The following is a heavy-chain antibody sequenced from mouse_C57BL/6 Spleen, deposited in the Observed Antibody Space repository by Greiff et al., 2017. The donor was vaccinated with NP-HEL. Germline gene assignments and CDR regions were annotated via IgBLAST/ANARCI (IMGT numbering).Heavy chain of an antibody. V-gene: IGHV1-63*01. CDR2: IYPGGGYT. D-gene: IGHD3-3*01. CDR1: GYTFTNYW. CDR3: ARVGQGYWYFDV. Sequence: VKLMESGAELVRPGTSVKMSCKASGYTFTNYWIGWAKQRPGHGLEWIGDIYPGGGYTNYNEKFKGKATLTADKSSSTAYMQFSSLTSEDSAIYYCARVGQGYWYFDVWGTGTTVTVSS. J-gene: IGHJ1*03.